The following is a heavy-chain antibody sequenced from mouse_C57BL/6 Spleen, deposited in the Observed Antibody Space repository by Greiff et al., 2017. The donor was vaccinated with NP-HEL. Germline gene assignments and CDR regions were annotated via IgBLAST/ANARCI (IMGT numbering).Heavy chain of an antibody. Sequence: QVQLQQPGAELVKPGASVKLSCKASGYTFTSYWMQWVNQRPGQGLEWIGEIDPSDSYTNYNQKFKGKATLTVDTSSSTAYMQLSSLTSEDSAVYYCARYSNYERGYAMDYWGQGTSVTVSS. CDR3: ARYSNYERGYAMDY. D-gene: IGHD2-5*01. CDR2: IDPSDSYT. CDR1: GYTFTSYW. V-gene: IGHV1-50*01. J-gene: IGHJ4*01.